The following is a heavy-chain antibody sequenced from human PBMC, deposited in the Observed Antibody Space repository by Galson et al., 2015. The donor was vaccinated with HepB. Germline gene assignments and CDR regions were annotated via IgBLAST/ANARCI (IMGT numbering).Heavy chain of an antibody. CDR3: ASPLLYDSSGYYRDY. CDR2: IYYSGST. Sequence: SETLSLTCTVSGGSISSSSYYWGWIRQPPGKGLEWIGSIYYSGSTYYNPSLKSRVTISVDTSKNQFSLKLSSVTAADTAVYYCASPLLYDSSGYYRDYWGQGTLVTVSS. J-gene: IGHJ4*02. CDR1: GGSISSSSYY. V-gene: IGHV4-39*01. D-gene: IGHD3-22*01.